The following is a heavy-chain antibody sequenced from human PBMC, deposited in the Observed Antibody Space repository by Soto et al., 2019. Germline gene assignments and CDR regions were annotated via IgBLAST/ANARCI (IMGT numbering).Heavy chain of an antibody. CDR1: GFSLSTSGMC. D-gene: IGHD3-22*01. J-gene: IGHJ6*02. CDR2: IDWDDDK. CDR3: ARINSDESSGYYYSMDV. Sequence: SGPTLVNPTQTLTLTCTFSGFSLSTSGMCVSWIRQPPGKALEWLALIDWDDDKYYSTSLKTRLTISKDTSKNQVVLTMTNMDPVYTATYYCARINSDESSGYYYSMDVWGQGTTVTVSS. V-gene: IGHV2-70*01.